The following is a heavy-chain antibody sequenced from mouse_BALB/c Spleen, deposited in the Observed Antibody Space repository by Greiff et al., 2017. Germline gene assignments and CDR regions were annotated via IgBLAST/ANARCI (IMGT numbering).Heavy chain of an antibody. V-gene: IGHV5-9-4*01. CDR3: ARDYDGSSYYFDY. J-gene: IGHJ2*01. CDR2: ISSGGSYT. CDR1: GFTFSSYA. Sequence: EVMLVESGGDLVKPGGSLKLSCTASGFTFSSYAMPWVRQSPEKRLEWVAEISSGGSYTYYPDTVTGRFTISRDNATNTLYLEMSSLRSEDTAMYYCARDYDGSSYYFDYWGQGTTLTVSS. D-gene: IGHD1-1*01.